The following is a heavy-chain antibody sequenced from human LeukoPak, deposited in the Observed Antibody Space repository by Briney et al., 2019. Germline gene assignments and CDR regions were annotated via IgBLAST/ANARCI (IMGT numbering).Heavy chain of an antibody. V-gene: IGHV3-48*01. D-gene: IGHD5-18*01. CDR3: GRDGGSYGSPPYNWFDP. J-gene: IGHJ5*02. Sequence: GGPLRLSRAASGFTLSSCNMNWVRQAPGKGLEWVSYISSGGSTMYYADSVKGRFATSRDDAKNSLYLQMNSLRAEDTAVYYCGRDGGSYGSPPYNWFDPWGQGTLVTVSS. CDR2: ISSGGSTM. CDR1: GFTLSSCN.